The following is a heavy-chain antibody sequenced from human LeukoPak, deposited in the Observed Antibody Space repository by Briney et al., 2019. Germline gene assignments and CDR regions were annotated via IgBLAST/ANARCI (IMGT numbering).Heavy chain of an antibody. CDR2: IYSGGST. CDR3: AKDWAGSDRRYYFDY. D-gene: IGHD3-22*01. CDR1: GFTVSSNY. V-gene: IGHV3-53*01. J-gene: IGHJ4*02. Sequence: PGGSLRLSCAASGFTVSSNYMSWVRQAPGKGLEWVSVIYSGGSTYYADSVKGQFTISRDNSQNTLYLQMNSLRAEDSAVYYCAKDWAGSDRRYYFDYWGQGTLVTVSS.